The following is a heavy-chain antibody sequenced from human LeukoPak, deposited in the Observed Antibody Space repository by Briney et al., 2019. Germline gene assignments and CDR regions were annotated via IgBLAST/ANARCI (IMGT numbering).Heavy chain of an antibody. Sequence: PSETLSLTCSVSGGSVSSGISYWSWIRQPPGEGLEWIAYISDSGGSDYNPSLKSRATTSVDTSKNQFSLKLSSVTAADTAVYYCARWYSSGWAFDYWGQGTLVTVSS. D-gene: IGHD6-19*01. CDR2: ISDSGGS. CDR1: GGSVSSGISY. V-gene: IGHV4-61*01. J-gene: IGHJ4*02. CDR3: ARWYSSGWAFDY.